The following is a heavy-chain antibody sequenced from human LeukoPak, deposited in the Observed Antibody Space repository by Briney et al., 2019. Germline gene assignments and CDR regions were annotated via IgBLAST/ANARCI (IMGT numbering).Heavy chain of an antibody. V-gene: IGHV4-61*02. CDR3: ARGNTALGY. CDR1: GGSISSGSYY. CDR2: IYTSGST. Sequence: PSETLSLTCTVSGGSISSGSYYWSWIRQPAGKGLEWIGRIYTSGSTNYNPSLKSRVTMSVDTSKNQFSLKLSSVTAADTAVYYCARGNTALGYWGQGTLVTVSS. J-gene: IGHJ4*02. D-gene: IGHD2-2*02.